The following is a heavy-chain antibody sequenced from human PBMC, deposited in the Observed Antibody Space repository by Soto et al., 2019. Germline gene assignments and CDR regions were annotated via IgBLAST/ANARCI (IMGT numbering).Heavy chain of an antibody. Sequence: QITLKESGPTLVKPTQTLTLTCTFSGFSLSTSGVGVGWIRQPPGKALEWLALIYWNDDKRYSPSLKSRLTITQDTSKNQVVLTMTNVDPVDTATYYCAHTPLRALEYDDDSSGYYGDYGGQGTLVTFSS. CDR2: IYWNDDK. CDR3: AHTPLRALEYDDDSSGYYGDY. CDR1: GFSLSTSGVG. V-gene: IGHV2-5*01. D-gene: IGHD3-22*01. J-gene: IGHJ4*02.